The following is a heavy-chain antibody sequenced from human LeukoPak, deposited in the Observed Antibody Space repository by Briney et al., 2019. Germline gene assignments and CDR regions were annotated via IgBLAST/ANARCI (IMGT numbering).Heavy chain of an antibody. V-gene: IGHV3-33*01. CDR1: GFTFRKCG. J-gene: IGHJ3*02. CDR2: IWDAGNNQ. D-gene: IGHD6-25*01. Sequence: PGGALRLSCAASGFTFRKCGMHYVRQAPGKGLEGVAVIWDAGNNQFYADSVRGRFTISRDNSKNMLWLQMNSLRVEDTALYYCVRERGPFNAFDIWGRGSMITVSS. CDR3: VRERGPFNAFDI.